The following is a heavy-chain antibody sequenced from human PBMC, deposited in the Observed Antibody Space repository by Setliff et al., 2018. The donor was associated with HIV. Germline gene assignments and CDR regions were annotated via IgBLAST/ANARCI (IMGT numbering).Heavy chain of an antibody. V-gene: IGHV1-69*05. CDR3: ASGGSGSYLPVPDAFDI. D-gene: IGHD1-26*01. CDR1: GGTFSSYA. CDR2: IIPIFGTA. Sequence: GASVKVSCKASGGTFSSYAISWVRQAPGQGLEWMGGIIPIFGTANYEQKFQGRVTITTDESTSTAYMELSSLRSEDTAVYYCASGGSGSYLPVPDAFDIWGQGTMVTVS. J-gene: IGHJ3*02.